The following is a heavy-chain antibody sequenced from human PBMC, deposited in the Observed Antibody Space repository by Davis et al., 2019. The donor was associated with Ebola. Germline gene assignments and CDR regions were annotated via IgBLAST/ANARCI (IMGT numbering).Heavy chain of an antibody. CDR3: ARSGRFLEWSDY. V-gene: IGHV1-8*01. J-gene: IGHJ4*02. D-gene: IGHD3-3*01. CDR1: GYTFTSYD. CDR2: MNPNSGNT. Sequence: ASVTVSCKASGYTFTSYDINWVRQATGQGLEWMGWMNPNSGNTGYAQKFQGRVTMTRNTSISTAYMELSSLRSEDTAVYYCARSGRFLEWSDYWGQGTLVTVSS.